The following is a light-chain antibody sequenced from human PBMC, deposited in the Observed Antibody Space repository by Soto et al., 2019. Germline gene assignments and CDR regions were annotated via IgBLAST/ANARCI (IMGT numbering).Light chain of an antibody. V-gene: IGKV3-11*01. Sequence: EIVLTQSPATLSLSPGERATLSCRASQSVSSYLAWYQQKPGQAPRLLIYDASNRATGIPARFSGSGSGTDFTRTISSLEPEDFAVSYCQQRSNWPRYTFGQGIKLEIK. CDR2: DAS. CDR3: QQRSNWPRYT. J-gene: IGKJ2*01. CDR1: QSVSSY.